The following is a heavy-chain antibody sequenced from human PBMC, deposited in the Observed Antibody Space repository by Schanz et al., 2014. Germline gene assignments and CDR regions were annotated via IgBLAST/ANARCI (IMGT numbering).Heavy chain of an antibody. CDR2: IVPIAGIT. CDR1: GGTFSSYA. D-gene: IGHD3-22*01. CDR3: ARDYYDSSGYYYCDY. V-gene: IGHV1-69*04. Sequence: QVQLVQSGPEVKKPGSPVKVSCKSSGGTFSSYAISWVRQAPGQGLEWMGRIVPIAGITNYAQRFQGRLTITADKSTSTAYMELSSLRSEDTAMYYCARDYYDSSGYYYCDYWGEGTLVTVSS. J-gene: IGHJ4*02.